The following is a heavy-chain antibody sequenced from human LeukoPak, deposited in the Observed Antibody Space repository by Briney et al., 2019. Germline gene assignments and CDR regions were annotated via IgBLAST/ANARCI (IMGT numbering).Heavy chain of an antibody. CDR1: GFTFSSYS. V-gene: IGHV3-21*01. D-gene: IGHD4-17*01. Sequence: GGSLRLSCADSGFTFSSYSMNWVRQAPGKGLEWGSSINSSSSYIYYADSVRGRFTISRDNAKNSLYLQMNSLRAEDTAVYYCAREYTFYGDYVRPQWYYMDVWGKGTTVTVSS. CDR2: INSSSSYI. J-gene: IGHJ6*03. CDR3: AREYTFYGDYVRPQWYYMDV.